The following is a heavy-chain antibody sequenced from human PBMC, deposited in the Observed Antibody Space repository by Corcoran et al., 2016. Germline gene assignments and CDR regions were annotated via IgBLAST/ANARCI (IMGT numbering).Heavy chain of an antibody. V-gene: IGHV1-2*02. J-gene: IGHJ6*02. CDR3: ARSPISYQIYYYGMDG. D-gene: IGHD2-2*01. CDR2: INPNSGGT. Sequence: QVQLVQSGAEVKKPGASVKVSCKASGYTFTGYYMHWVRQAPGQGLEWMGWINPNSGGTNYAQKFQCRVTMTRDTSIRTAYMELSRLRSDDTAVYYCARSPISYQIYYYGMDGWGQGTTVTVSS. CDR1: GYTFTGYY.